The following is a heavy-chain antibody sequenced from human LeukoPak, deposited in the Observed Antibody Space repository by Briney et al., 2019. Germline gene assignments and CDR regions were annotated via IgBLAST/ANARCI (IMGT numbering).Heavy chain of an antibody. CDR1: GYSISGGYY. D-gene: IGHD1-26*01. Sequence: SETLSLTCSVFGYSISGGYYWGWIRQPPGMGLEWIGSIYHRGNTYYNPSLKSRVTISVDTPKNEFSLKLRSVTAADTAVYYCARAEYSGSYAYWGQGTLVTVSS. V-gene: IGHV4-38-2*02. J-gene: IGHJ4*02. CDR3: ARAEYSGSYAY. CDR2: IYHRGNT.